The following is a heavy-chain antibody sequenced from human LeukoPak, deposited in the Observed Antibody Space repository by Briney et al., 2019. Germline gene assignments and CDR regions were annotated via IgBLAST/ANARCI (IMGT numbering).Heavy chain of an antibody. CDR2: VYYTGSI. CDR1: GGSISASSHY. J-gene: IGHJ5*02. CDR3: ARRDYRAWFDP. D-gene: IGHD2-21*01. V-gene: IGHV4-39*01. Sequence: PSETLCLTCSVSGGSISASSHYWAWVRQPPGMGLEGIGSVYYTGSIRDNTSLKSRVTISVDMSKNDLLLTLSSVSAAHTAFYYCARRDYRAWFDPWGQGILVTVSP.